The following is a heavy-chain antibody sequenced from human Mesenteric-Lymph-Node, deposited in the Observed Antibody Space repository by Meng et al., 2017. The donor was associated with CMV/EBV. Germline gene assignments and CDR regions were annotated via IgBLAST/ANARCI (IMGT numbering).Heavy chain of an antibody. CDR1: GGSISSSSYY. D-gene: IGHD6-19*01. V-gene: IGHV4-39*01. J-gene: IGHJ3*02. Sequence: SETLSLTCTVSGGSISSSSYYWGWIRQPPGKGLEWIGSIYYSGSTYYNPSLKSRVTISVDTSKNQFSLNLSSVTAADTAVYYCASQFTSGWNGDAFDIWGQGTMVTVSS. CDR3: ASQFTSGWNGDAFDI. CDR2: IYYSGST.